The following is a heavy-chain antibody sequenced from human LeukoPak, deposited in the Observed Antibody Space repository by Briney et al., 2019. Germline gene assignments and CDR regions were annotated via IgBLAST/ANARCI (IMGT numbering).Heavy chain of an antibody. V-gene: IGHV3-48*03. CDR3: AELGITMIGGV. Sequence: PWGALTHSCAASGFTFSSYEMNWVRQAPGKGLEGVSYISSSGSTIYYADSVKGRFTISRDNAKNSLYMQMNSLRAEDTAVYYCAELGITMIGGVWGKGTTVTISS. CDR2: ISSSGSTI. CDR1: GFTFSSYE. J-gene: IGHJ6*04. D-gene: IGHD3-10*02.